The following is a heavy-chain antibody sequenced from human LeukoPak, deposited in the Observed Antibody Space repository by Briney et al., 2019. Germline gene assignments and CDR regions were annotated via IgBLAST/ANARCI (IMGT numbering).Heavy chain of an antibody. CDR3: ARGITTVTTYSAFDI. J-gene: IGHJ3*02. D-gene: IGHD4-17*01. CDR1: GYTFTSYG. Sequence: ASVKVSCKASGYTFTSYGISWVRQAPGQGLEWMGWMNPNSGNTGYAQKFQGRVTMTRNTSISTAYMELSSLRSEDTAVYYCARGITTVTTYSAFDIWGQGTMVTVSS. V-gene: IGHV1-8*02. CDR2: MNPNSGNT.